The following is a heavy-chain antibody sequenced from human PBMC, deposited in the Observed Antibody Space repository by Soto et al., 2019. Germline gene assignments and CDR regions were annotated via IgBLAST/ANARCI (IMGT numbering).Heavy chain of an antibody. Sequence: GGSLRLSCAASGFTFSSYGLHWVRQAPGKGLEWVAVISYDGRKKHYADSVKGRFTISRDNSRNTLNLQMSSLRADDAAVYYCVRDPGYQDSWGQGTLVTVSS. CDR2: ISYDGRKK. CDR1: GFTFSSYG. J-gene: IGHJ4*02. V-gene: IGHV3-30*04. D-gene: IGHD6-13*01. CDR3: VRDPGYQDS.